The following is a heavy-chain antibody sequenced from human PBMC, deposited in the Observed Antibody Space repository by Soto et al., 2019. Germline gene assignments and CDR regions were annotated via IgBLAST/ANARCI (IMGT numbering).Heavy chain of an antibody. V-gene: IGHV4-31*02. J-gene: IGHJ6*02. CDR2: IYYSGST. Sequence: SVTMSLTCTVSGGSISSGGYYWSWIRQHPGKGLEWIGYIYYSGSTYYNPSLKSRVTISVDTSKNQFSLKLSSVTAADTAVYYCARDHCSGGSCYFGYYYGMDVWGQGTTVTVSS. CDR1: GGSISSGGYY. D-gene: IGHD2-15*01. CDR3: ARDHCSGGSCYFGYYYGMDV.